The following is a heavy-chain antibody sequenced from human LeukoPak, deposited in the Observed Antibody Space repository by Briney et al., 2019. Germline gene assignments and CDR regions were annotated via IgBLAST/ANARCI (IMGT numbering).Heavy chain of an antibody. CDR2: VHASGNT. V-gene: IGHV4-4*07. CDR3: ARDLPNRNFDWLLDAFDT. CDR1: GGSITNYY. D-gene: IGHD3-9*01. Sequence: SETLSLTCTVSGGSITNYYWNWIRQPAGKGLEWIGRVHASGNTNYNPSLNSRVTMSVDISKKQFTLNLRSVTAADTALYFCARDLPNRNFDWLLDAFDTWGQGTMVTVSS. J-gene: IGHJ3*02.